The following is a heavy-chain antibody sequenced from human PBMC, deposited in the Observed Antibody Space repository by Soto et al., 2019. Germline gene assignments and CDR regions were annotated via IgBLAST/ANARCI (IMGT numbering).Heavy chain of an antibody. CDR1: GGSISSGGYY. CDR2: IYDSGST. V-gene: IGHV4-31*03. D-gene: IGHD3-22*01. J-gene: IGHJ4*02. CDR3: ARGDSSGYSSPGEMFDY. Sequence: QVQLQESGPGLVKPSQTLSLTCTVSGGSISSGGYYWSWIRQHPGKGLEWIGYIYDSGSTYYNPSLNSRVTISVDTSKNQFSLKLSSVTAADTAVYYCARGDSSGYSSPGEMFDYWGQGTLVTVSS.